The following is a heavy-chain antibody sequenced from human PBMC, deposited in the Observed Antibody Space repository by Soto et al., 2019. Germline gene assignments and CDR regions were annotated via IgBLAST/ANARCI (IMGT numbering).Heavy chain of an antibody. J-gene: IGHJ6*02. Sequence: ASVKVSCKASGYTFTSYDINWERQATGQGLEWMGWMNPNSGNTGYAQKFQGRVTMTRNTSISTAYMELSSLRSEDTAVYYCARVLRYSSSWYSKYYYYGMDVWVHGTMVPVS. CDR1: GYTFTSYD. CDR3: ARVLRYSSSWYSKYYYYGMDV. D-gene: IGHD6-13*01. V-gene: IGHV1-8*01. CDR2: MNPNSGNT.